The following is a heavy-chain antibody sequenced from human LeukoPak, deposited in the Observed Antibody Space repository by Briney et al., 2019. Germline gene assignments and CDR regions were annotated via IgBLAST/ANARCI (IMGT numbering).Heavy chain of an antibody. CDR3: AKDIAAAGGPCAY. V-gene: IGHV3-53*01. CDR2: IYSGSST. J-gene: IGHJ4*02. CDR1: GFLVSSNH. D-gene: IGHD6-13*01. Sequence: GSLSLSCAASGFLVSSNHMSWVRQAPGKGLEWVAVIYSGSSTYYADSVKGRFTISRDNSKNTVFLQMNSLRAEDTAVYYCAKDIAAAGGPCAYWGRGTLVTVSS.